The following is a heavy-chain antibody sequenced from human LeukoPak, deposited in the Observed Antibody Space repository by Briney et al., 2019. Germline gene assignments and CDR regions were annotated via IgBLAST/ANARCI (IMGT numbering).Heavy chain of an antibody. Sequence: ASVKVSCKASGGTFSSYAISWVRQAPGQGLEWMGRIIPILGIANYAQKFQGRVTITADKSTSTAYMELSSLRSEDTAVYYCARVTYSSGWENDAFDIWGQGTMVTVSS. CDR1: GGTFSSYA. CDR2: IIPILGIA. V-gene: IGHV1-69*04. D-gene: IGHD6-19*01. J-gene: IGHJ3*02. CDR3: ARVTYSSGWENDAFDI.